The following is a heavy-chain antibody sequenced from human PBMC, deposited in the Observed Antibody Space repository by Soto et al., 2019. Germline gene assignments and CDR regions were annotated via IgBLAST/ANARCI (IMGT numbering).Heavy chain of an antibody. Sequence: KTSETLSLTCTVSGGSISSYYWSWIRQPPGKGLEWIGYIYYSGSTNYNPSLKSRVTISVDTSKNQFSLKLSSVTAADAAVYYCARTDGSSWYRYYFDYWGQGTLVTVSS. CDR1: GGSISSYY. CDR3: ARTDGSSWYRYYFDY. D-gene: IGHD6-13*01. J-gene: IGHJ4*02. V-gene: IGHV4-59*01. CDR2: IYYSGST.